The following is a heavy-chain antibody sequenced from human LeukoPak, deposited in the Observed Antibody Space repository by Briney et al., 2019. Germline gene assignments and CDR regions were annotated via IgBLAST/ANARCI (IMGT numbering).Heavy chain of an antibody. CDR1: GGSMSSSSYY. CDR2: IFYSGNT. CDR3: ARRTSRYYMDV. Sequence: SETLSLTSTVSGGSMSSSSYYWGWIRQPPGKGLEWIGSIFYSGNTYYNQSLKSRVTISVDTSKNQFSLKLSSVTAADTAVYYCARRTSRYYMDVWGKGTTVTVFS. J-gene: IGHJ6*03. D-gene: IGHD2-2*01. V-gene: IGHV4-39*01.